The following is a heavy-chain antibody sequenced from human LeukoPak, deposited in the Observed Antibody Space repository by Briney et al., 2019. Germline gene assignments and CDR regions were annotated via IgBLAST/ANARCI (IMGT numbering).Heavy chain of an antibody. CDR2: ISSSGSTI. D-gene: IGHD6-19*01. CDR3: ARETSSGWYLMSYFDY. V-gene: IGHV3-48*03. CDR1: GFTFNSYD. Sequence: GGSLRLSCAASGFTFNSYDMNWVRQAPGKGLEWVSYISSSGSTIYYADSVKGRFAISRDNAKNSLYLQMNSLRAEDTAVYYCARETSSGWYLMSYFDYWGQGTLVTVSS. J-gene: IGHJ4*02.